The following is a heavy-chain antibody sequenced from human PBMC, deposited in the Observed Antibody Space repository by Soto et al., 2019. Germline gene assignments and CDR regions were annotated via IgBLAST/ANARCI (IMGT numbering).Heavy chain of an antibody. CDR2: ISGYNGHT. CDR1: GYTFTTYG. Sequence: QVQLVQSGAEVRKPGASVKVSCKASGYTFTTYGISWVRQAPGQGLEWMGWISGYNGHTKYAQKFQGRVTMTTYTSTSTVYMDLRSLRSDDTAVYYCAREGEMPYYYYGLDVWGQGTTVTDSS. CDR3: AREGEMPYYYYGLDV. J-gene: IGHJ6*02. V-gene: IGHV1-18*01. D-gene: IGHD3-16*01.